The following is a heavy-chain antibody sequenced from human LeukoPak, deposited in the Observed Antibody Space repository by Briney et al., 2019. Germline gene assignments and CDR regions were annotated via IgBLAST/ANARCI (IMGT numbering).Heavy chain of an antibody. V-gene: IGHV3-33*01. CDR2: IWYDGSNK. D-gene: IGHD3-22*01. CDR3: ARGSPYYHDSSAVFDY. CDR1: GFTFSSYG. J-gene: IGHJ4*02. Sequence: GGSLRLSCAASGFTFSSYGMHWVRQAPGKGLEWVAVIWYDGSNKYYADSVKGRFTISRDNSKNTLYLQMNSLRAEDTAVYYCARGSPYYHDSSAVFDYWGQGTLVTVSS.